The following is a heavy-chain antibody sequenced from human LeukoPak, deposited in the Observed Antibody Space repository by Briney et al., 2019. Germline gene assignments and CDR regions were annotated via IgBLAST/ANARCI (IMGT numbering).Heavy chain of an antibody. Sequence: PSETLSLTCTVSGGSITSDAYYWGWIRQPPGKGLEWIASVHYSGATYYNPSLKSRVTISVDTSKNHFSLKLSSVTAADTAVYYCARVSVRRYYYFMDVWGKGTTVTVSS. CDR3: ARVSVRRYYYFMDV. J-gene: IGHJ6*03. V-gene: IGHV4-39*07. CDR2: VHYSGAT. CDR1: GGSITSDAYY.